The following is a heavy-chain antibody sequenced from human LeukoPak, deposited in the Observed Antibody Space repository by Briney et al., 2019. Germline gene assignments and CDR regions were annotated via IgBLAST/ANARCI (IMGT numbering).Heavy chain of an antibody. CDR1: GFTFTTYA. D-gene: IGHD1-26*01. V-gene: IGHV3-23*01. CDR3: AKPSYSSDFDY. Sequence: GGSLRLSCAASGFTFTTYAMSWVRQAPGKGLEWVSAISGSGGSTYYAHSVKGRFTISRDNSKNTLFLQMNGLRAEGTAVYYCAKPSYSSDFDYWGQGTLVTVSS. J-gene: IGHJ4*02. CDR2: ISGSGGST.